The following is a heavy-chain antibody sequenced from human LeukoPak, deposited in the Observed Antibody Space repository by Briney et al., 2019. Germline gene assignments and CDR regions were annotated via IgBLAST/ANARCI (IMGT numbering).Heavy chain of an antibody. CDR1: GFTFSNYV. CDR3: AEGHTDSSGYYYFDS. J-gene: IGHJ4*02. D-gene: IGHD3-22*01. Sequence: GGSLRLSCAASGFTFSNYVTSWVRQAPGKGLEWVSSISGGGDITYYADSVKGRFTISRDNSKNMLYLQMNSLRVEDTAVYYCAEGHTDSSGYYYFDSWGQGTLVTVSS. CDR2: ISGGGDIT. V-gene: IGHV3-23*01.